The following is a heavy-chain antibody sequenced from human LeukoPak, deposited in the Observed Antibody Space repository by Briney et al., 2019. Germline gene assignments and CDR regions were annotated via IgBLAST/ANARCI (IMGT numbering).Heavy chain of an antibody. D-gene: IGHD4-23*01. CDR3: AREFGHCYGDNCFYFFDT. V-gene: IGHV1-18*01. CDR1: GYTLTNYN. J-gene: IGHJ4*02. Sequence: ASVKVSCKASGYTLTNYNISWVRQAPGQGLEWMGWINTYKGDTLYAQKLQGRVTMTADTSTNTAYMELRSLRFDDTAVYYCAREFGHCYGDNCFYFFDTWGQGFRVAVSS. CDR2: INTYKGDT.